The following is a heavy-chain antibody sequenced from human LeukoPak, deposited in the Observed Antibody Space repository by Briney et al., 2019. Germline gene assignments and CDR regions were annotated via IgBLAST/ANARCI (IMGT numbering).Heavy chain of an antibody. CDR1: GGSISSYY. CDR2: IYYSGST. D-gene: IGHD3-22*01. Sequence: SETLSLTCTVSGGSISSYYWSWIRQPPGKGLEWIGYIYYSGSTNYNPSLKSRVTISVDTSKNQFSLKLSSVTAADTAVYYCARDAYDSSGYYGGYYYYMDVWGKGTTVTVSS. CDR3: ARDAYDSSGYYGGYYYYMDV. V-gene: IGHV4-59*01. J-gene: IGHJ6*03.